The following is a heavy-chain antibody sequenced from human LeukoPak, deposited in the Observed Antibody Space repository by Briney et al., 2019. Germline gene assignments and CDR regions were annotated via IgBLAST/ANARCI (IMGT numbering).Heavy chain of an antibody. J-gene: IGHJ4*02. CDR1: GFTFDDYA. Sequence: GGSLRLSCAASGFTFDDYAMHWVRQAPGKGLEWVSGISWNSGSIGYADSVKGRFTISRDNAKNSLYLQMSSLRAEDTAVYYCAKDPYSSSSEDPDYWGQGTLVTVSS. CDR2: ISWNSGSI. V-gene: IGHV3-9*01. CDR3: AKDPYSSSSEDPDY. D-gene: IGHD6-6*01.